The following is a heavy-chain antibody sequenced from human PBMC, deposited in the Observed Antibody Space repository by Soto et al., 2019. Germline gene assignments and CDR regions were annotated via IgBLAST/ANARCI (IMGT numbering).Heavy chain of an antibody. V-gene: IGHV3-20*04. CDR3: ASGSNYDYVWGSYRFDY. CDR2: INWNGGST. Sequence: EVQLVESGGGVVRPGGSLRLSCAASGFTFDDYGMSWVRQAPGKGLEWVSGINWNGGSTGYADSVKGRFTISRDNAKNSLYLQMNSLRAEDTALYYCASGSNYDYVWGSYRFDYWGLGTLVTVSS. CDR1: GFTFDDYG. J-gene: IGHJ4*02. D-gene: IGHD3-16*02.